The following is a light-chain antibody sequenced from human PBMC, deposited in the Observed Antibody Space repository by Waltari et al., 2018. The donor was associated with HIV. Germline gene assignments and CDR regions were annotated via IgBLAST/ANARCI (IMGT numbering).Light chain of an antibody. Sequence: QSALTQPAAMSGSPGQSTTISCTGTSSDIDNFNLVSWYQQYPGKAPQLIIYEAPKRPSGVSNRFSGSKSGNTASLTIPDDEADYYCSSYANNTSDVLFGGGTKLTVL. CDR3: SSYANNTSDVL. V-gene: IGLV2-23*01. CDR1: SSDIDNFNL. CDR2: EAP. J-gene: IGLJ2*01.